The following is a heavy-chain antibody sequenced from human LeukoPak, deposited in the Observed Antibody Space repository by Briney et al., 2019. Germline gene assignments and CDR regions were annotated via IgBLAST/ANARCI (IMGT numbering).Heavy chain of an antibody. CDR2: ISGSGGDT. D-gene: IGHD5-24*01. CDR1: GFTFRSYA. CDR3: AKDHFPRRVGYNGGESDY. V-gene: IGHV3-23*01. Sequence: PGGSLRLSCVTSGFTFRSYAMNWVRQAPGKGLEWVSTISGSGGDTYYAGSVKGRFTISRDNSKNTLYLQMNSLRVEDTAVYYCAKDHFPRRVGYNGGESDYWGQGTLVTISS. J-gene: IGHJ4*02.